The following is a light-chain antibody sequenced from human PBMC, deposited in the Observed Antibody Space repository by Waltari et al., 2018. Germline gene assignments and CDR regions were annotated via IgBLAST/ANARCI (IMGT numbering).Light chain of an antibody. CDR1: LSVLYSSNDKDY. CDR3: QQHYSTPPT. J-gene: IGKJ2*01. CDR2: WAS. V-gene: IGKV4-1*01. Sequence: DIVMTQSPDSLAVSLGERATIDCKSSLSVLYSSNDKDYLAWYQQKPGQPPKLLIYWASTRESGVPDRFSGSGSGTDFTLTISRLQAEEVAVYYCQQHYSTPPTFGQGTKLEIK.